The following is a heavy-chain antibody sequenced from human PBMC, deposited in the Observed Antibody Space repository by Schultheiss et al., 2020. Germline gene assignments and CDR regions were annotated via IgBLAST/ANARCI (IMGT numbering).Heavy chain of an antibody. CDR3: AGAVPYYYYGMDV. J-gene: IGHJ6*02. CDR1: GYTFTSYY. CDR2: INPSGGST. Sequence: ASVKVSCKASGYTFTSYYMHWVRQAPGQGLEWMGIINPSGGSTSYAQKFQGRVTMTRDTSTSTVYMELSSLRSEDTAVYYCAGAVPYYYYGMDVWGQGTTVTVS. V-gene: IGHV1-46*01. D-gene: IGHD6-6*01.